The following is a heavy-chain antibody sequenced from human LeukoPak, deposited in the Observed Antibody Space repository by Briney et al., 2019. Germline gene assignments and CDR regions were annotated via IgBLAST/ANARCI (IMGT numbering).Heavy chain of an antibody. J-gene: IGHJ3*02. CDR1: GYTFTSYY. V-gene: IGHV1-2*02. D-gene: IGHD3-22*01. CDR3: ARDPYYYDSSGYRMHDAFDI. CDR2: INPNSGGT. Sequence: ASVKVSCKASGYTFTSYYMHWVRQAPGQGLEWMGWINPNSGGTNYAQKFQGRVTMTRDTSISTAYMELSRLRSDDTAVYYCARDPYYYDSSGYRMHDAFDIWGQGTMVTVSS.